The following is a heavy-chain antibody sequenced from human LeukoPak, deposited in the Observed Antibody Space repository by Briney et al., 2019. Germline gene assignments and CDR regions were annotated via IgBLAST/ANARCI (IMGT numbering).Heavy chain of an antibody. V-gene: IGHV4-59*01. CDR1: GGSISSYY. D-gene: IGHD6-19*01. CDR3: ARGLTRQWLVQ. CDR2: IYYSGST. J-gene: IGHJ4*02. Sequence: SETLSLTCTVSGGSISSYYWSWIRQPPGKGLEWIGYIYYSGSTNYNPSLKSRVTISVDTSKNQFSLKLSSVTAAGTAVYYCARGLTRQWLVQWGQGTLVTVSS.